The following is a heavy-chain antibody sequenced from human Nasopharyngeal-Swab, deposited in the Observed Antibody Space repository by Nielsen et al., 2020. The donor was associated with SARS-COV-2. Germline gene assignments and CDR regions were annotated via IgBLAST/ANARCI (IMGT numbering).Heavy chain of an antibody. CDR1: GGSMSSGGYY. V-gene: IGHV4-31*03. J-gene: IGHJ6*02. CDR3: AGAKESRGWLIRYYSYGMDV. Sequence: LRLSCTVSGGSMSSGGYYWSWMRQHTGKGLEWIGYIYYSGSTYYNPSLKSRVTISVDTSKNQFSLKLRSVTAADTAVYYCAGAKESRGWLIRYYSYGMDVWGQGTTVTVSS. CDR2: IYYSGST. D-gene: IGHD6-19*01.